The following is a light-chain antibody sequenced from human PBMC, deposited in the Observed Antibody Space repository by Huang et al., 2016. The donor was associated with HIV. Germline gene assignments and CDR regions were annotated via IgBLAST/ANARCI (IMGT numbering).Light chain of an antibody. CDR3: QQYNTYLYT. CDR1: QNINTW. J-gene: IGKJ2*01. Sequence: DIQMTQSPSTLSASVGERVTITCRASQNINTWLAWYQQKPGKAPDLLIYRASSLQVGVPSRFTGSGSGTEFTLTITSLQPDDLGTYYCQQYNTYLYTFGQGTKLEI. V-gene: IGKV1-5*03. CDR2: RAS.